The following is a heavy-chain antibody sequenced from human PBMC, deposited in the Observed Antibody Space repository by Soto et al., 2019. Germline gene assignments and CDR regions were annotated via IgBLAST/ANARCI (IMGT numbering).Heavy chain of an antibody. D-gene: IGHD2-2*01. J-gene: IGHJ6*02. V-gene: IGHV1-18*04. Sequence: ASVKVSCKASGYTFTSYYMHWVGQAPGQGLEWMGWISAYNGNTNYAQKLQGRVTMTTDTSTSTAYMELRSLRSDDTAVYYCARLVVVPAAIHYYYYGMDVWGQGTTVTVSS. CDR3: ARLVVVPAAIHYYYYGMDV. CDR1: GYTFTSYY. CDR2: ISAYNGNT.